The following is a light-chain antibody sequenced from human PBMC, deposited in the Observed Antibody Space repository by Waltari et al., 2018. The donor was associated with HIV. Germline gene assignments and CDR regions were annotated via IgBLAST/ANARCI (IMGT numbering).Light chain of an antibody. J-gene: IGKJ3*01. CDR2: WAS. V-gene: IGKV4-1*01. Sequence: DIVMTQSPDSLAVSLGERAPINCKSSKSVLYSSNNKNYLAWYQQKPGQPPKLLIYWASTRESGVPDRFSGSGSGTDFTLTISSLQAEDVAVYYCQQYYSTPFTFGPGTKVDIK. CDR3: QQYYSTPFT. CDR1: KSVLYSSNNKNY.